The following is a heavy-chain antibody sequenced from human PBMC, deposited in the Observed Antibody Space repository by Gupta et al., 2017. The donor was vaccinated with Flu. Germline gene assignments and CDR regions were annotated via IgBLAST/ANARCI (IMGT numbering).Heavy chain of an antibody. CDR3: TTGTDYGDYYYYYGMDV. V-gene: IGHV3-15*01. CDR2: IKSKTDGGTT. D-gene: IGHD4-17*01. J-gene: IGHJ6*02. Sequence: GLEWVGRIKSKTDGGTTDYAAPVKGRFTISRDDSKNTLYLQMNSLKTEDTAVYYCTTGTDYGDYYYYYGMDVWGQGTTVTVSS.